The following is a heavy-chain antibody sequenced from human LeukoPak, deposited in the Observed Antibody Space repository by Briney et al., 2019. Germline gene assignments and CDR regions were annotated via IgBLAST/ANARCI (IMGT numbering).Heavy chain of an antibody. D-gene: IGHD4/OR15-4a*01. CDR3: ARNSRDYGGYFYYYYMDV. V-gene: IGHV4-31*03. J-gene: IGHJ6*03. Sequence: SQTLSLTCTVSGGSINTNGYYWSWIRQHPGKGLEWIGYIYYSGSTYYNPSLKSRVTISVDTSKNQFSPKLRSVTAADTAVYYCARNSRDYGGYFYYYYMDVWGKGTTVTVSS. CDR2: IYYSGST. CDR1: GGSINTNGYY.